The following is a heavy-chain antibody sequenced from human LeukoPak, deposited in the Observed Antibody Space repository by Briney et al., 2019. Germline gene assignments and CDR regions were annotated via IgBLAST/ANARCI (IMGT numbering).Heavy chain of an antibody. CDR2: IKQDGSEK. Sequence: GGSLRLSCAASAFTFSSYWMSWVRQAPGKGLEWVANIKQDGSEKYYVDSVEGRFTISRDNAKNSLYLQMNSLRAEDTAVYYCTRGVYYGSGRRFDYWGQGTLVTVPS. D-gene: IGHD3-10*01. V-gene: IGHV3-7*01. CDR3: TRGVYYGSGRRFDY. J-gene: IGHJ4*02. CDR1: AFTFSSYW.